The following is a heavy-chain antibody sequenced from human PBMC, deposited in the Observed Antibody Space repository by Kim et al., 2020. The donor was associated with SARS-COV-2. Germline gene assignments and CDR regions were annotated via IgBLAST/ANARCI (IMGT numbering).Heavy chain of an antibody. Sequence: SQTLSLTCAISGDSVSSNSAAWNWIRQSPSRGLEWLGRTYYRPKWYNDYAVSVKSRITINPDTSKNQFSLQLNSVTPEDTAVYYCARSRMTTVTNGYWFDPWGQGTLVTVSS. V-gene: IGHV6-1*01. D-gene: IGHD4-17*01. CDR2: TYYRPKWYN. J-gene: IGHJ5*02. CDR3: ARSRMTTVTNGYWFDP. CDR1: GDSVSSNSAA.